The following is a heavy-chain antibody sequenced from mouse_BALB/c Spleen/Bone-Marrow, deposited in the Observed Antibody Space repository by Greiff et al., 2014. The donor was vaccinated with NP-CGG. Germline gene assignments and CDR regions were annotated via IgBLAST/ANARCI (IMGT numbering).Heavy chain of an antibody. CDR2: IDPFNGGT. V-gene: IGHV1S135*01. CDR3: ARAYDFLDY. D-gene: IGHD2-4*01. Sequence: LVESGPELMKPGASVKISCKASGYSFTSYYMHWVKQSHGKSLEWIGYIDPFNGGTSYNQKFKGKATLTVDKSSNTAYMHLSSLTSEDSAVYYCARAYDFLDYWGQGSTLTVSS. CDR1: GYSFTSYY. J-gene: IGHJ2*01.